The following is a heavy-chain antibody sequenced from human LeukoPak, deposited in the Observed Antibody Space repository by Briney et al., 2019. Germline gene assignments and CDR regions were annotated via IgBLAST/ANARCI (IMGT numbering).Heavy chain of an antibody. J-gene: IGHJ6*03. CDR3: ARLGPVNKDHYIDV. CDR1: GFTFSSYE. V-gene: IGHV3-48*03. CDR2: ISSSGSTI. D-gene: IGHD4-17*01. Sequence: PGGSLRLSCAASGFTFSSYEMNWVRQAPGKGLEWVSYISSSGSTIYYEDSVKGRFTISRDNADNSLYLQMNSLGAEDTAAYFCARLGPVNKDHYIDVGGKGTTVTISS.